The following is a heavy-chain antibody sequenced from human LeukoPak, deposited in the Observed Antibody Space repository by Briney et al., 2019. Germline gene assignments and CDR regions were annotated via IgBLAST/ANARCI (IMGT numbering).Heavy chain of an antibody. CDR2: INQDGSEK. CDR1: GFTFSNYW. J-gene: IGHJ6*04. V-gene: IGHV3-7*01. CDR3: AELGITMIGGV. D-gene: IGHD3-10*02. Sequence: GGSLRLSCAASGFTFSNYWMDWVRQAPGQGLEWVANINQDGSEKYYVDSVKGRSTISRDNAKNSLYLQMNSLRAEDTAVYYCAELGITMIGGVWGKGTTVTISS.